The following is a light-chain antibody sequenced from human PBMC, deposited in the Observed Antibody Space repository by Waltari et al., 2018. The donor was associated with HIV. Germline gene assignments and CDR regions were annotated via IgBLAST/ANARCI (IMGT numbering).Light chain of an antibody. CDR2: AAS. CDR3: QQSYSTPQT. CDR1: QSISNY. V-gene: IGKV1-39*01. J-gene: IGKJ2*01. Sequence: DIQMTQSPSSLSASVGDRVTITCRASQSISNYLNWYQQKPGKAPKLLIYAASSLQSVVPSRFSGSGSGTDFTLTISSLQPEDFATYYCQQSYSTPQTFGQGTKLEIK.